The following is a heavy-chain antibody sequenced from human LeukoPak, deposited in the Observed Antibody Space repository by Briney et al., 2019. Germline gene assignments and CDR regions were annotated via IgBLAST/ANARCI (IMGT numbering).Heavy chain of an antibody. CDR3: AKSRAESISRFDLQPPYDY. CDR2: ISHDGSNK. J-gene: IGHJ4*02. CDR1: GFTFSSYG. Sequence: PGGSLRLSCAASGFTFSSYGMHWVRQAPGKGLEWVAVISHDGSNKYYVDSVKGRFTISRDNSKNTLYLQMNSLRAEDTAVYYCAKSRAESISRFDLQPPYDYWGQGTLVTVSS. V-gene: IGHV3-30*18. D-gene: IGHD3-10*02.